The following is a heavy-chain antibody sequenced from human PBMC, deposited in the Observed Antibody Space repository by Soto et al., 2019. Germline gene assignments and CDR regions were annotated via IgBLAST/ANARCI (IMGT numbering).Heavy chain of an antibody. J-gene: IGHJ4*02. D-gene: IGHD3-3*01. V-gene: IGHV2-5*02. CDR3: AHRVLRTVFGLVTTTAIYFDF. CDR1: GFSLTTSGVG. Sequence: QITLNESGPTLVKPTQTLTLTCTFSGFSLTTSGVGVGWIRQSPGKAPEWLALIYWDDDNRYSPSLKSRLTITKDTCKNLVVLTMANLDPADTATYYCAHRVLRTVFGLVTTTAIYFDFWGQGTPVAVSS. CDR2: IYWDDDN.